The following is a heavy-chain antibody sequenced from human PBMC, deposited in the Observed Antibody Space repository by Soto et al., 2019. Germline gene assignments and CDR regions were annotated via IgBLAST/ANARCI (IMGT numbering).Heavy chain of an antibody. V-gene: IGHV1-3*01. CDR2: INAGNGNT. J-gene: IGHJ4*02. CDR1: GYTITTYV. CDR3: ARAPGGPGIAEY. Sequence: ASVKVSCKASGYTITTYVMHWVRQAPGQRLEWMGWINAGNGNTKYSQKFQGRVTITRDTSASTAYMELSSLRSEDTAVYYCARAPGGPGIAEYWGQGTLVTVSS. D-gene: IGHD6-13*01.